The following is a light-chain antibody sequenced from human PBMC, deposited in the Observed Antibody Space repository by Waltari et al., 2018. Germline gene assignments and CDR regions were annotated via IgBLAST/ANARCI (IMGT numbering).Light chain of an antibody. Sequence: SYELTQPPSVSVSPGQTARITCSGDALPNRYAYWYQQKPGRAPILLIYKDTGRPSRIPGRFSGSTSGTTVTLTITGVQAEDEADYYCQSTDSSAVYVVFGGGTKLTVL. J-gene: IGLJ2*01. CDR1: ALPNRY. CDR2: KDT. V-gene: IGLV3-25*03. CDR3: QSTDSSAVYVV.